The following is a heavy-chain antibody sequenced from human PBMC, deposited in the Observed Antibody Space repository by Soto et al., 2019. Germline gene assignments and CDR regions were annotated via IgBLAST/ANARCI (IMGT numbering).Heavy chain of an antibody. CDR2: IIPIFGTA. CDR1: GGTFSSYA. Sequence: SVKVSCKASGGTFSSYAISWVRQAPGQGLEWMGGIIPIFGTANYAQKFQGRVTITADESTSTAYMELSSLRSEDTAVYYCARAGYCSSTSCYSLHHYWGQGTLVTVSS. D-gene: IGHD2-2*01. V-gene: IGHV1-69*13. CDR3: ARAGYCSSTSCYSLHHY. J-gene: IGHJ4*02.